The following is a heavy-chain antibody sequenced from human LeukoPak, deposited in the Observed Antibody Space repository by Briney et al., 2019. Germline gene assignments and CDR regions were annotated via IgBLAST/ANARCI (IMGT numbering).Heavy chain of an antibody. J-gene: IGHJ3*02. D-gene: IGHD3-22*01. CDR2: IYYSGST. CDR3: ARQGVYYYDSSGSLLPDAFDI. V-gene: IGHV4-39*01. CDR1: GGSISSSSYY. Sequence: SETLSLTCTVSGGSISSSSYYWGWIRQPPGKGLEWIGSIYYSGSTHYNPSLKSRVTISVDTSKNQFSLKLSSVTAADTAVYYCARQGVYYYDSSGSLLPDAFDIWGQGTMVTVSS.